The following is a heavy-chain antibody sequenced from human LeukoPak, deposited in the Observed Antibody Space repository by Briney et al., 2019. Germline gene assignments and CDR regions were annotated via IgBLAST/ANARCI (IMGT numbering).Heavy chain of an antibody. J-gene: IGHJ3*02. CDR2: ISSTSNTI. D-gene: IGHD3-3*01. CDR3: ARVLPLLRFLEWYAFDI. V-gene: IGHV3-48*04. Sequence: PGGSLRLSCAASGFTFSIYSMNWVRQAPGKGLEWVSYISSTSNTIYYADSVKGRFTISRDNAKNSLYLQMNSLRAADTAVYYCARVLPLLRFLEWYAFDIWGQGTMVTVSS. CDR1: GFTFSIYS.